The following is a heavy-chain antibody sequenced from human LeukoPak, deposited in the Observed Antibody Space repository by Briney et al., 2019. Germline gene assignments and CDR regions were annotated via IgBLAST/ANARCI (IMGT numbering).Heavy chain of an antibody. CDR3: AKSPGGTSSFDY. V-gene: IGHV4-38-2*02. J-gene: IGHJ4*02. CDR2: ISDSGTT. D-gene: IGHD1-1*01. Sequence: SETLSLTCTVSGYSISSGYYWGWIRQPPGKGLEWIATISDSGTTYYNPSLKSRVTIFVDTSKNKFSLNLTSVTAADTAVFYCAKSPGGTSSFDYWGQGTLVTVSS. CDR1: GYSISSGYY.